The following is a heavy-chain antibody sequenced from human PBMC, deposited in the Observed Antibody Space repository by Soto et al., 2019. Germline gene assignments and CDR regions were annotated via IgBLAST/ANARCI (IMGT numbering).Heavy chain of an antibody. V-gene: IGHV1-69*01. Sequence: QVQLVQSGAEVKKPGSSVKVSCKASGGTISNYAISWVRQAPGQGLEWMGGITPIFGTTTYAQRLQGRVTITADESSTTAHMELSSLRSEDTAVYYCARVITATPVGYYGMDVWGQGTTVTVSS. CDR2: ITPIFGTT. CDR1: GGTISNYA. J-gene: IGHJ6*01. CDR3: ARVITATPVGYYGMDV. D-gene: IGHD4-4*01.